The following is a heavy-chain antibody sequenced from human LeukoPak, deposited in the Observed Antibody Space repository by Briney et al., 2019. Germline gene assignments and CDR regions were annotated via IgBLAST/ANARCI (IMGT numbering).Heavy chain of an antibody. Sequence: SETLSLTCTVSGVSTTNGIYYWAWIRQSPGKGLVWIVSVHNVGSTYYNLSLRSRVTMSIDTSKNQFSLRLNSVTAADTAVYYCARHAEYNSGWHFYLDHWGQGILVTVSS. CDR3: ARHAEYNSGWHFYLDH. CDR2: VHNVGST. V-gene: IGHV4-39*01. J-gene: IGHJ4*02. CDR1: GVSTTNGIYY. D-gene: IGHD6-19*01.